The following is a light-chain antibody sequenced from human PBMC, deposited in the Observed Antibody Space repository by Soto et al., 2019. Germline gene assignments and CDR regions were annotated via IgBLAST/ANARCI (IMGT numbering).Light chain of an antibody. V-gene: IGKV3-11*01. CDR2: DAS. Sequence: EIVLTQSPATLSLSPGERATLSCRASQSVSSYLAWYQQKPGQAPRLLIYDASNRATGIPARFSGSGSGTDITLTISRLEPEDFAVYYCQQRSNWLALTFGGGTKVEIK. CDR1: QSVSSY. J-gene: IGKJ4*01. CDR3: QQRSNWLALT.